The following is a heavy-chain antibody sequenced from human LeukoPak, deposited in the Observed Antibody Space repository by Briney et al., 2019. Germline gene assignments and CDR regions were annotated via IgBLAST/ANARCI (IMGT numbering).Heavy chain of an antibody. CDR3: ARGRYGSGTLYYFDY. CDR2: IYHSGST. CDR1: GGSISSSNYY. Sequence: SETLSLTCIVSGGSISSSNYYWGWIRQSPGKGLEWIGSIYHSGSTYYNPSLKSRVTISVDTSKNQFSLRLSSVTAADTAVYYCARGRYGSGTLYYFDYWGQGTLVTVSS. D-gene: IGHD3-10*01. J-gene: IGHJ4*02. V-gene: IGHV4-39*07.